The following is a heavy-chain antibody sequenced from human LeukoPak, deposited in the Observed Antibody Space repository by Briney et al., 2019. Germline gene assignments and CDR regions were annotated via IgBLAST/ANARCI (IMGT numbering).Heavy chain of an antibody. CDR3: ARRRWFGELDY. V-gene: IGHV4-38-2*02. CDR1: GYSISSGYY. J-gene: IGHJ4*02. CDR2: IYHSGST. D-gene: IGHD3-10*01. Sequence: SETLSLTCTVSGYSISSGYYWGWIRQPPGKGLEWIGSIYHSGSTYYNPSLKSRVTISVDTSKNQFSLKLSSVTAADTAVYYRARRRWFGELDYWGQGTLVTVSS.